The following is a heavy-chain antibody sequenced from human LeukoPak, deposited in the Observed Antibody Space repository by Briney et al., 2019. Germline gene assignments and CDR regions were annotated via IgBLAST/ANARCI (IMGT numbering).Heavy chain of an antibody. CDR3: ARVSVAGTSNYYYYYYMDV. CDR1: VYTFTSYD. V-gene: IGHV1-8*01. J-gene: IGHJ6*03. Sequence: ASVKVSSKASVYTFTSYDINWVRQATGQGLEWMGWMNPNSGNTGYAQKFQGRVTMTTNTSISTAYMELSSTRSEDTAVYYCARVSVAGTSNYYYYYYMDVWGKGTTVTVSS. CDR2: MNPNSGNT. D-gene: IGHD6-19*01.